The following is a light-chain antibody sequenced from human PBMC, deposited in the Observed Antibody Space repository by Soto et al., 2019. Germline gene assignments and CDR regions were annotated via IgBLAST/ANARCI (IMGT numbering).Light chain of an antibody. CDR3: ASWDDSLNAWV. V-gene: IGLV1-44*01. J-gene: IGLJ3*02. CDR2: TNN. CDR1: SSNIGSNT. Sequence: QSVLTQPPSASGTPGQRVTISCSGSSSNIGSNTVSWYQQLPGTAPKLLIYTNNQRPSGVPDRFSGSKSDTSASLAISGLQSEDETDYYCASWDDSLNAWVFGGGTQLTVL.